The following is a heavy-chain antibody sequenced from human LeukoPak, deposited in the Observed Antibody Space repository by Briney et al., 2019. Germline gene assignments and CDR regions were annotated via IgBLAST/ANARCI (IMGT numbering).Heavy chain of an antibody. CDR3: ARASYGYLDY. CDR1: GFTFNTYW. D-gene: IGHD5-18*01. CDR2: IKQDGTER. Sequence: GGSLRLSCGASGFTFNTYWMSWLRQAPGKGLEWVANIKQDGTERYHADSVKGRFTISRDNAKISLYLELSSLRAEDTAVYYCARASYGYLDYWGQGTLVTVSS. V-gene: IGHV3-7*01. J-gene: IGHJ4*02.